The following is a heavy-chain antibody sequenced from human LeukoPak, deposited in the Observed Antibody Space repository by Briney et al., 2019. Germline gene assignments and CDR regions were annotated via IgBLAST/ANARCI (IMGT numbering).Heavy chain of an antibody. V-gene: IGHV3-7*01. CDR2: INQDGSEK. Sequence: GGSLRLSCAASGFTFSSYWMSWVRQAPGKGLEWVAKINQDGSEKYYVDSVKGRFTISRDSAKNSLYLQMNSLRAEDTAVYYCSRDTREAAANTRGYFDYWGQGILVTVSS. J-gene: IGHJ4*02. CDR3: SRDTREAAANTRGYFDY. D-gene: IGHD2-15*01. CDR1: GFTFSSYW.